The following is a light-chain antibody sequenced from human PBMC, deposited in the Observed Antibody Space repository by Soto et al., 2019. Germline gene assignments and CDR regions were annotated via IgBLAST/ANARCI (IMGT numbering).Light chain of an antibody. CDR2: GAS. Sequence: EIMWKMYPATLSLYNGERATLSCRASQTVSSYLAWYQQKAGQAPRLLIYGASRRATGIPDRFSGSGSGTDFTLSISRLEPEDFAVYYCQQYGSSPPRTFCQ. V-gene: IGKV3-20*01. CDR1: QTVSSY. J-gene: IGKJ1*01. CDR3: QQYGSSPPRT.